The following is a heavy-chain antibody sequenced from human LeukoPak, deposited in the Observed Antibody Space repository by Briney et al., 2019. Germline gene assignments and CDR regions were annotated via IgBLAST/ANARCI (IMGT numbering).Heavy chain of an antibody. CDR2: ITHSGST. V-gene: IGHV4-34*01. D-gene: IGHD2-15*01. Sequence: SETLSLTCAVYGGSFSGYYWSWIRQPPGKGLEWIGEITHSGSTNYNPSLKSRVTISVDTSKNQFSLKLSSVTAADTAVYYCARDDVRCSGGSCYSDSAFDIWGQGTMGTVSS. CDR1: GGSFSGYY. J-gene: IGHJ3*02. CDR3: ARDDVRCSGGSCYSDSAFDI.